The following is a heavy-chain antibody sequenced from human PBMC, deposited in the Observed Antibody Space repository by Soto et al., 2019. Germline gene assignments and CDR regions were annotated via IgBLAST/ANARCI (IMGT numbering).Heavy chain of an antibody. CDR2: INHSGST. CDR1: GGSFSGYY. CDR3: ARGPVADY. D-gene: IGHD5-12*01. Sequence: QVQLRQWGAGLLKPSETLSLTCAVYGGSFSGYYWSWIRQPPGKGLEWIGEINHSGSTNYNPSLKSRVTISVDTSKNQFSLKLSSVTAADTAVYYCARGPVADYWGQGTLVTVSS. J-gene: IGHJ4*02. V-gene: IGHV4-34*01.